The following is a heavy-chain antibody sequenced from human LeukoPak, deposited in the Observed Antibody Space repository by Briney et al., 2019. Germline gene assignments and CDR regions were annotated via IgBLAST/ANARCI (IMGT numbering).Heavy chain of an antibody. J-gene: IGHJ5*02. CDR3: ARDWSSGYYWFDL. CDR1: GASISDHY. V-gene: IGHV4-59*11. CDR2: IYYTGTT. Sequence: SETLSLTCSVSGASISDHYWSWIRQPPGKGLEWIGYIYYTGTTNYNPSLKSRISVSVDTPKKQFSLRLSSVTAADTAVYYCARDWSSGYYWFDLWGQGTLVTVSS. D-gene: IGHD3-22*01.